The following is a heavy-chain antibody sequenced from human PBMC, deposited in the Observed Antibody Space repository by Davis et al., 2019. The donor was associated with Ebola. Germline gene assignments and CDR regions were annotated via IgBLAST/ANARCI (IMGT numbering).Heavy chain of an antibody. J-gene: IGHJ6*02. CDR2: INYSGST. CDR3: ARDRSIAAREGYYYYYGMDV. D-gene: IGHD6-6*01. V-gene: IGHV4-34*01. Sequence: GSLRLSCAVYGGSFSGYFWTWIRRPPGKGLEWIGEINYSGSTNYNPSLKSRVTISVDTSKNQFSLKLSSVTAADTAVYYCARDRSIAAREGYYYYYGMDVWGQGTTVTVSS. CDR1: GGSFSGYF.